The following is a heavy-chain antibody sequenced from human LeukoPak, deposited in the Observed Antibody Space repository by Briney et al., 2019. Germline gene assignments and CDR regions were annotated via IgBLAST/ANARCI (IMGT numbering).Heavy chain of an antibody. V-gene: IGHV3-7*01. CDR3: ARDLNSFDY. Sequence: HPGGSLRLSCAASGFTFSSFWMTWVRQAPGKGLEWVANIKQDGSEKYYVDSVRGRFTISRDNATNSLYLQMNSLRAEDTAVYYCARDLNSFDYWGQGTLVTVSS. CDR2: IKQDGSEK. CDR1: GFTFSSFW. J-gene: IGHJ4*02.